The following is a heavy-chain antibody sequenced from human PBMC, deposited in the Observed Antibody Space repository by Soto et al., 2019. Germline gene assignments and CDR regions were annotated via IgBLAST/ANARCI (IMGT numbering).Heavy chain of an antibody. CDR3: ARETIAVAGINWFGP. V-gene: IGHV1-69*13. CDR1: GGTFSSYA. J-gene: IGHJ5*02. D-gene: IGHD6-19*01. CDR2: IIPIFGTA. Sequence: SVKVSCKASGGTFSSYAISWVRQAPGQGLEWMGGIIPIFGTANYAQKFQGRVTITADESTSTAYMELSSLRSEDTAVYYCARETIAVAGINWFGPWGQGTLVTVSS.